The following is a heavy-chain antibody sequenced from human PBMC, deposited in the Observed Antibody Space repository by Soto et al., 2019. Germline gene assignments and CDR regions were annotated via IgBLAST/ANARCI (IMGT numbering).Heavy chain of an antibody. CDR2: INAGNGNT. V-gene: IGHV1-3*01. CDR1: GYTFTSYA. Sequence: GASVKVSCKASGYTFTSYAMHWVRQAPGQRLEWMGWINAGNGNTEYSQKFQGRVTITRDTSASTAYMELSSLRSEDTAVYYCAKSATVPAAIAYWGQGTLVTVSS. J-gene: IGHJ4*02. CDR3: AKSATVPAAIAY. D-gene: IGHD2-2*02.